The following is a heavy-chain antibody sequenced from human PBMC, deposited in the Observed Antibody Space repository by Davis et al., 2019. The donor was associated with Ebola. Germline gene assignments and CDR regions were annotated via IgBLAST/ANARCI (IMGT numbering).Heavy chain of an antibody. J-gene: IGHJ4*02. CDR3: ARWGVVVAPEMYYFDY. CDR2: IKQDGSEK. D-gene: IGHD2-15*01. V-gene: IGHV3-7*01. Sequence: GESLKISCAASGFTFSSYWMSWVRQAPGKGLEWVANIKQDGSEKYYVDSVKGRFTISRDNAKNSLYLQMNSLRAEDTAVYYCARWGVVVAPEMYYFDYWGQGTLVTVSS. CDR1: GFTFSSYW.